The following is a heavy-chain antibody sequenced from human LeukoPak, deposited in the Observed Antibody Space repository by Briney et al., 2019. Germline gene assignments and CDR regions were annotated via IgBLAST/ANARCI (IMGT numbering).Heavy chain of an antibody. CDR3: ARPLRYYGSGSYRFDY. CDR2: IIPTFGTA. Sequence: SVKVSCKASGGTFSSYAISWVRQAPGQGLEWMGGIIPTFGTANYAQKFQGRVTITADESTSTAYMELSSLRSEDTAVYYCARPLRYYGSGSYRFDYWGQGTLVTVSS. V-gene: IGHV1-69*13. D-gene: IGHD3-10*01. CDR1: GGTFSSYA. J-gene: IGHJ4*02.